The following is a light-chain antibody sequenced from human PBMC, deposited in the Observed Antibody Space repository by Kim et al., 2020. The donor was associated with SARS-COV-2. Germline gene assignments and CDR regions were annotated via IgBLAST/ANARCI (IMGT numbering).Light chain of an antibody. CDR3: ATWDNSLNGLV. J-gene: IGLJ2*01. CDR2: DND. V-gene: IGLV1-51*01. Sequence: QNVTVSFSGSNSTIANNYLSWYQQLPAPAPNLLPSDNDKRHSGIPDRFSGSKSGTSATLDITGLQTGDEADYYCATWDNSLNGLVFGGGTQLTVL. CDR1: NSTIANNY.